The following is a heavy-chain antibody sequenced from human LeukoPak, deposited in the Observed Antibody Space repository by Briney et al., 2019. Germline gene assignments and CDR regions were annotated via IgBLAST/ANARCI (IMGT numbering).Heavy chain of an antibody. CDR3: VRLIYSSRWHDY. Sequence: GESLRISCKGSGYSFTSYWISWVRQMPGKGLEWIGRIDPSDSYTNYSPSFQGHVTLSADKSISTAYLQWSSLKASDTAMYYCVRLIYSSRWHDYWGQGTLITVSS. D-gene: IGHD6-19*01. CDR1: GYSFTSYW. CDR2: IDPSDSYT. V-gene: IGHV5-10-1*01. J-gene: IGHJ4*02.